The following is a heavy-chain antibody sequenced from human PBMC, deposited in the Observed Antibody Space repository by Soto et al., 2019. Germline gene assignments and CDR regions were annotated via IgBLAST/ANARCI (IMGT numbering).Heavy chain of an antibody. CDR1: GYTLTELS. Sequence: ASVKVSCKVSGYTLTELSMHWVRQAPGKGLEWMGGFDPEDGETIYAQKFQGRVTMTEDTSTDTAYMELSSLRSEDTAVYYCARVLDGYSSRGPFDIWGQGTMVTVSS. J-gene: IGHJ3*02. CDR3: ARVLDGYSSRGPFDI. V-gene: IGHV1-24*01. CDR2: FDPEDGET. D-gene: IGHD2-21*01.